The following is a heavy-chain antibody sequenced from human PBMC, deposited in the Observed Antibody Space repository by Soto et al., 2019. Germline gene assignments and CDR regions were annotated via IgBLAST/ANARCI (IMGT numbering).Heavy chain of an antibody. D-gene: IGHD2-15*01. CDR1: GFTFSNAW. J-gene: IGHJ4*02. Sequence: GESLKISCAASGFTFSNAWMNWVRQAPGKGLEWVGRIKSKTDGGTTDYAAPVKGRFTISRDDSKNTLYLQMNSLKTEDTAVYYCTTDGEYCSGGSCYSAYWGQGTLVTVSS. CDR3: TTDGEYCSGGSCYSAY. CDR2: IKSKTDGGTT. V-gene: IGHV3-15*07.